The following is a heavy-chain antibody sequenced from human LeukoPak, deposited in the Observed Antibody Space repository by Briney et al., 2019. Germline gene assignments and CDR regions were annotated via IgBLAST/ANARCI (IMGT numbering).Heavy chain of an antibody. CDR2: MNPNSGNT. Sequence: ASVTVSCTASGYTFTSYDINWVRQAAGQGLEWMGWMNPNSGNTVYAQKFQGRVTMNRNTSISTAYMELSSLRSEDTAVYYCARVAAGDSSGRFGFYYYYGMDVWGQGTTVTVSS. D-gene: IGHD6-19*01. CDR1: GYTFTSYD. CDR3: ARVAAGDSSGRFGFYYYYGMDV. V-gene: IGHV1-8*01. J-gene: IGHJ6*02.